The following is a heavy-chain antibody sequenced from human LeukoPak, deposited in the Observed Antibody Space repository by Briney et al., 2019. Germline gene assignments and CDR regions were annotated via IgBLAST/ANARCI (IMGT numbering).Heavy chain of an antibody. CDR3: TRVSLQLAHSGGAFDI. D-gene: IGHD3-10*01. J-gene: IGHJ3*02. CDR2: IRGSGDST. V-gene: IGHV3-23*01. CDR1: GFTFSSSG. Sequence: GGTLRLSCAASGFTFSSSGMSWVRQAPGKGLEWLSAIRGSGDSTYYADSVKGRFTISRDNSKNTLFLQMNSLKTEDTAVYYCTRVSLQLAHSGGAFDIWGQGTMVTVSS.